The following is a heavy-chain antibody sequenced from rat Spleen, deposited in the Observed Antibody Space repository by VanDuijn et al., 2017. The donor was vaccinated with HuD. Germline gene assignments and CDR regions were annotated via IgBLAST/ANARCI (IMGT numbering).Heavy chain of an antibody. CDR1: GFTFSDYY. CDR2: ISYDGSST. J-gene: IGHJ3*01. Sequence: EVQLVESDGGLVQPGRSLKLSCAASGFTFSDYYTAWVRQAPTKGLEWVASISYDGSSTYYRDSVKGRFTVSRDNAKNTLYLQMDSLRSEDTATYYCARGGITTRWFAYWGQGTLVTVSS. CDR3: ARGGITTRWFAY. V-gene: IGHV5-7*01. D-gene: IGHD1-4*01.